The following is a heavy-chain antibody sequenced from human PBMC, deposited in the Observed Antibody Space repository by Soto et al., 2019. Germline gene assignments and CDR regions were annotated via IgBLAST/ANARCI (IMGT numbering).Heavy chain of an antibody. CDR2: IYWDDGK. J-gene: IGHJ4*02. CDR1: GFSLSTSGVG. Sequence: QITLKESGPPLVKPTQTLTLTCTFSGFSLSTSGVGVGWIRQPPGKALEWLALIYWDDGKRYSPSLKSRLTITKDTSKNQVVLTMTNMDPVDTATYYCALTYGDYYFDYWGQGTLVTVSS. D-gene: IGHD4-17*01. CDR3: ALTYGDYYFDY. V-gene: IGHV2-5*02.